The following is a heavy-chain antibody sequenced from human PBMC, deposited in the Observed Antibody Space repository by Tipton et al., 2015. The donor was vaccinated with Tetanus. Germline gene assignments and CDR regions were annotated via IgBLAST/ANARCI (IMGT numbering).Heavy chain of an antibody. V-gene: IGHV3-21*04. J-gene: IGHJ4*02. CDR3: ASGSTLDY. D-gene: IGHD1-1*01. CDR1: GFSFSNYR. Sequence: SLRLSCAVSGFSFSNYRMNWVRQAPGKGLEWISSISSTSSYKDYAASVKGRFTISRDNAKNSQYLQMNSLRVEDTAVYYCASGSTLDYWGQGTLVTVSS. CDR2: ISSTSSYK.